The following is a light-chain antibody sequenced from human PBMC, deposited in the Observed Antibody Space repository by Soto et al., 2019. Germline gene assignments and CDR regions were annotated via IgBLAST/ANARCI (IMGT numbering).Light chain of an antibody. J-gene: IGLJ3*02. CDR1: SSTIGSNT. CDR3: AAWDGTLNGPV. V-gene: IGLV1-44*01. CDR2: NDY. Sequence: QSVLTQPPSASGTPGQRVTISCSGSSSTIGSNTVAWYQQLRGTAPKLLIYNDYQRPSGVPDRFSGSKSGTSASLAISGLQSEDEADYYCAAWDGTLNGPVFGGGTKLTV.